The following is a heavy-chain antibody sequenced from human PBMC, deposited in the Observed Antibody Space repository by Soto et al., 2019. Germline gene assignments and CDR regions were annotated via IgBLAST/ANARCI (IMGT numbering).Heavy chain of an antibody. V-gene: IGHV4-31*03. CDR2: VHYSGSA. D-gene: IGHD3-9*01. Sequence: QVQLQESGPRLVKPSQTLSLTCTVSDGSITTGGYYWNWIRQHPEKGLEWIGYVHYSGSAYYNPSLKSRVSISVFTSKNQFSLKLSSVAAADTAVYYGARDSAGFDLDSSGQGTLVTVSS. CDR1: DGSITTGGYY. CDR3: ARDSAGFDLDS. J-gene: IGHJ4*02.